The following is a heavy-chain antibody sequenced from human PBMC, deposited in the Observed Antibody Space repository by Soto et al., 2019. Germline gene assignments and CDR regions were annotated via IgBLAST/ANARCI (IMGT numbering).Heavy chain of an antibody. CDR2: IYYSGST. V-gene: IGHV4-59*08. CDR1: GGSISSYY. CDR3: ARYNGSGRYNWFDP. D-gene: IGHD3-10*01. J-gene: IGHJ5*02. Sequence: SETLSLTCTVSGGSISSYYWSWIRQPPGKGLEWIGYIYYSGSTNYNPSLKSRVTISVDTSKNQFSLKLSSVTAADTAVYYCARYNGSGRYNWFDPWGQGTLVTVSS.